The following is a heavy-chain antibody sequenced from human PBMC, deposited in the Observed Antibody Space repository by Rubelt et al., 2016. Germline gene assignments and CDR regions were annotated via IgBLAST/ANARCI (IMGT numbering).Heavy chain of an antibody. CDR2: IYPDSGGT. J-gene: IGHJ4*02. CDR3: ARDDSRRGDY. Sequence: QVQLVQSGAEVKKPGASVKVSCTASGYTFTDYYMHWVRQAPGQGVEWMGWIYPDSGGTNYAQNLQGRFTMTRDTSSGTVYMELSSLRSDDTAVYYCARDDSRRGDYWGQGTLVTVSS. CDR1: GYTFTDYY. V-gene: IGHV1-2*02. D-gene: IGHD3-10*01.